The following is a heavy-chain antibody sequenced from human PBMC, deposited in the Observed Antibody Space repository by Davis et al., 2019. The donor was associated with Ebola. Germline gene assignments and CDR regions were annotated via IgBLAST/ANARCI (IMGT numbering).Heavy chain of an antibody. V-gene: IGHV4-59*13. Sequence: ESLKISCKASGFTFSDYYMSWVRQAPGKGLEWVGYIYYSGTTHYNPSLRGRVTISVDTSKKHFSLKLGSVTAADTAVYYCARGSQWLGPDYWGQGTLVTVSS. D-gene: IGHD6-19*01. CDR1: GFTFSDYY. CDR3: ARGSQWLGPDY. J-gene: IGHJ4*02. CDR2: IYYSGTT.